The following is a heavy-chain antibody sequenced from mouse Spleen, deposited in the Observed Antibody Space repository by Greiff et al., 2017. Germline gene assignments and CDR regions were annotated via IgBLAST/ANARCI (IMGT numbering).Heavy chain of an antibody. J-gene: IGHJ3*01. V-gene: IGHV1-59*01. CDR2: IDPSDSYT. CDR1: GYTFTSYW. Sequence: QVQLQQPGAELVRPGTSVKLSCKASGYTFTSYWMHWVKQRPGQGLEWIGVIDPSDSYTNYNQKFKGKATLTVDTSSSTAYMQLSSLTSEDSAVYYCARGGYPHRYDGYLPFAYWGQGTLVTVSA. CDR3: ARGGYPHRYDGYLPFAY. D-gene: IGHD2-3*01.